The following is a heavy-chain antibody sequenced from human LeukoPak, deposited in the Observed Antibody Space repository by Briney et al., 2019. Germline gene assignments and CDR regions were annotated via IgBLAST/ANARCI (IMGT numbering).Heavy chain of an antibody. CDR2: ISSSSSYT. J-gene: IGHJ4*02. V-gene: IGHV3-11*05. Sequence: GGSLRLSCAASGFTFSDYYMSWSRQAPGKGLEWVSYISSSSSYTNYADSAKGRFTISRDNAKNSLYLQMNSLRAEDTAVYYCARDLHRNTMVRVFDYWGQGTLVTVSS. CDR3: ARDLHRNTMVRVFDY. CDR1: GFTFSDYY. D-gene: IGHD3-10*01.